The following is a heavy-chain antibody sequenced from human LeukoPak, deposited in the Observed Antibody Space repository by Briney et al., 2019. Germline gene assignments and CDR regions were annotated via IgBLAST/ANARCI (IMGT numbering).Heavy chain of an antibody. Sequence: GGSLRLSCAASGFPFSNNVMTWVSQAPGRGLDWLSAISGGGGDTYYADSVKGRFTISRDNSKNILYLQMSSLTAQDTAVYYSAKTFPYRTTWFGFSDYWGQGALVTVSS. V-gene: IGHV3-23*01. D-gene: IGHD3-10*01. J-gene: IGHJ4*02. CDR2: ISGGGGDT. CDR1: GFPFSNNV. CDR3: AKTFPYRTTWFGFSDY.